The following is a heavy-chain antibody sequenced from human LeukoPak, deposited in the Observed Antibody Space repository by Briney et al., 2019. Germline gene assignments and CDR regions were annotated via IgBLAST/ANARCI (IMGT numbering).Heavy chain of an antibody. CDR1: GFIFSSYS. D-gene: IGHD5-18*01. V-gene: IGHV3-21*01. CDR2: ISSSSSYI. Sequence: GGSLRLSCAASGFIFSSYSMNWVRQAPGKGLEWVSSISSSSSYIYYADSVKGRFTIHRHNAKNSLYLQMNSLRAEDTAVYYCAREQDLRGYSYGDFDYWGQGTLVTVSS. J-gene: IGHJ4*02. CDR3: AREQDLRGYSYGDFDY.